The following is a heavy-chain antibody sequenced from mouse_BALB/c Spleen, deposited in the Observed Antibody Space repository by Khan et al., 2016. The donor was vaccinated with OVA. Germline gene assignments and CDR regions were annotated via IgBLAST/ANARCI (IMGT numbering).Heavy chain of an antibody. Sequence: QVQLKESGPGLVQPSQSLSITCTVSGFSLTSYGVHWVRQSPGKGLEWLGVIWSGGSTDYNEAFISRLSISKDNSKSQVFFKMNSLQGNDTAIYYCARNYDYDEGLAYGGQGTLVTVSA. CDR1: GFSLTSYG. J-gene: IGHJ3*01. V-gene: IGHV2-2*02. CDR3: ARNYDYDEGLAY. D-gene: IGHD2-4*01. CDR2: IWSGGST.